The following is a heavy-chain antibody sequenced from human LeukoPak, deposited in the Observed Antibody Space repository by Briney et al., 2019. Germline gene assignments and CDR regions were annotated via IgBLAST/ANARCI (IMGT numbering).Heavy chain of an antibody. J-gene: IGHJ4*02. Sequence: PGGSLRLSCAASGFTFSNYAMTWVRQAPGKGLEWVSSISSTVINTYNADSVKGRFTISRDNSKNTLYLQMNSLRADDTAIYYCEKGTVRFLEWSQRGYFDYWGQGILVTVSS. CDR1: GFTFSNYA. V-gene: IGHV3-23*01. CDR3: EKGTVRFLEWSQRGYFDY. D-gene: IGHD3-3*01. CDR2: ISSTVINT.